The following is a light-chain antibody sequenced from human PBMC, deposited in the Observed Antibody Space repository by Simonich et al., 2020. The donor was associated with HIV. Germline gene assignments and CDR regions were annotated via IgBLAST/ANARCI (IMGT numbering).Light chain of an antibody. J-gene: IGLJ3*02. V-gene: IGLV4-60*03. CDR2: LEGYGSY. CDR3: ETWDINTRV. Sequence: QLVLTQSPSASASLGASVKLTCTLSSGHSSYAIAWHQQQPEKGPRYLMKLEGYGSYNKGSGVPDRFSGSNSGADRYLTISNLQSEDEADYYCETWDINTRVFGGGTKLTVL. CDR1: SGHSSYA.